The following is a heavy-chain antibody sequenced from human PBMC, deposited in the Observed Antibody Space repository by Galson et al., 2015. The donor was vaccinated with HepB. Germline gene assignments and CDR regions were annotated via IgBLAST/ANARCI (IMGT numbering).Heavy chain of an antibody. CDR3: TRRGPETGFYYYYMDV. Sequence: SLRLSCAASGFTLSSYGMNWVRQAPGKGLEWVSLISSGSSYIYYAESVKGRFTISRDNARKSVYLQMHSLRAEDTAVYYCTRRGPETGFYYYYMDVWGKGTTVTVSS. V-gene: IGHV3-21*01. D-gene: IGHD3-10*01. J-gene: IGHJ6*03. CDR2: ISSGSSYI. CDR1: GFTLSSYG.